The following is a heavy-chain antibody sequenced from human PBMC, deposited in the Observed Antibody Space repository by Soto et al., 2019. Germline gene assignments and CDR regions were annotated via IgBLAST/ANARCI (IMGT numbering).Heavy chain of an antibody. D-gene: IGHD3-9*01. J-gene: IGHJ4*02. V-gene: IGHV3-30-3*01. CDR1: GFTFSSYD. CDR2: ISYDGSNK. CDR3: ARGPVLRYFDCEE. Sequence: QVQLVESGGGVVQPGRSLRLSCAASGFTFSSYDMHWVRQAPGKGLEWVAVISYDGSNKYYADSVKGRFTISRDNSKNTLYLQMNSLRAEDTAVYYCARGPVLRYFDCEEWGQGTLVTVSS.